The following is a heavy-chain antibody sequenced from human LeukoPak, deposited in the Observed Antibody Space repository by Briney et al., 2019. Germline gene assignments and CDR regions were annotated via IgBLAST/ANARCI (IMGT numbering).Heavy chain of an antibody. J-gene: IGHJ3*02. CDR3: ASKGAGYCHSTNCQGALDI. V-gene: IGHV1-2*02. D-gene: IGHD2-2*01. CDR2: INTNSGDT. Sequence: ASVKVSCKASGYFFISYGISWVRQAPGQGLEWMGWINTNSGDTKYAQKFQGRVTMTRDTPITTAYMELNSLTSDDTAVYYCASKGAGYCHSTNCQGALDIWGQGTMVTVST. CDR1: GYFFISYG.